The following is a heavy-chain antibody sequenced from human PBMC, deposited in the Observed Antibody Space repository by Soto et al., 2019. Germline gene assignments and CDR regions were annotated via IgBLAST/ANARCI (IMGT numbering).Heavy chain of an antibody. CDR3: ARGRFYYDGSGYYGGRYYYGMEV. Sequence: SETLSLTCAVYGGSFSGYYWSWIRQPPGKGLEWIGEINHSGSTNYNPSLKSRVTISVDTSKNQFSLKMSSVTAADTAVYYCARGRFYYDGSGYYGGRYYYGMEVWGQGTRFTVSS. J-gene: IGHJ6*02. CDR2: INHSGST. D-gene: IGHD3-22*01. V-gene: IGHV4-34*01. CDR1: GGSFSGYY.